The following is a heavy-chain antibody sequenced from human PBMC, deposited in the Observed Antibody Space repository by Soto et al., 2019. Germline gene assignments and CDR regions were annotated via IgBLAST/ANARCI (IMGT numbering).Heavy chain of an antibody. D-gene: IGHD3-10*01. Sequence: QVQLQQWGAGLLKPSETLSLTCAVYGGSFSGYYWSWIRQPPGKGLEWIGEINHSGSTNYNPSLKRRVTISVDTSKNQFSLKLSSVTAADTAVYYCARMSYAITMFRGRTKYYFDYWGQGTLVTVSS. CDR2: INHSGST. V-gene: IGHV4-34*01. CDR1: GGSFSGYY. J-gene: IGHJ4*02. CDR3: ARMSYAITMFRGRTKYYFDY.